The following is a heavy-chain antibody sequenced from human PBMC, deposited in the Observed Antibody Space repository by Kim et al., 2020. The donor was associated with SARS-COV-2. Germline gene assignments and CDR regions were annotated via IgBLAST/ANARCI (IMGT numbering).Heavy chain of an antibody. CDR3: ARDVRVGDAFDI. J-gene: IGHJ3*02. D-gene: IGHD1-26*01. V-gene: IGHV3-33*01. CDR1: GFTFSSYG. CDR2: IWYDGSNK. Sequence: GGSLRLSCAASGFTFSSYGMHWVRQAPGKGLEWVAVIWYDGSNKYYADSVKGRFTISRDNSKNTLYLQMNSLRAEDTAVYYCARDVRVGDAFDIWGQGTMVTVSS.